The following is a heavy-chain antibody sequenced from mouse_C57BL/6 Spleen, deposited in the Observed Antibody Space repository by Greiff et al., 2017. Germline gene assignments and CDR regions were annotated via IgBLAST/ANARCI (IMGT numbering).Heavy chain of an antibody. J-gene: IGHJ2*01. CDR3: ARYYGSSYAFDY. D-gene: IGHD1-1*01. Sequence: QVQLQQPGAELVRPGSSVKLSCKASGYTFTSYWMHWVKQRPIQGLEWIGNIDPSDSETHYNQKFKDKATLTVDKSSSTAYMQLSSLTSEDSAVYYCARYYGSSYAFDYWGQGTTLTVSS. V-gene: IGHV1-52*01. CDR1: GYTFTSYW. CDR2: IDPSDSET.